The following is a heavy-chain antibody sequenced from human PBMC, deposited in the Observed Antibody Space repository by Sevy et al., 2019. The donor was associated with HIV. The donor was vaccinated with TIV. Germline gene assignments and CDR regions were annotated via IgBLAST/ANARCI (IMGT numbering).Heavy chain of an antibody. V-gene: IGHV3-33*01. D-gene: IGHD3-22*01. CDR3: ARGANYYDSSGSQPNFDY. J-gene: IGHJ4*02. Sequence: GGSLRLSCAASGFTFSSYGMHWVRQAPGKGLEWVALIWYDGSSKYYADSVKGRFTLSRDNSKNTLYLQMNSLRAEDTAVYSCARGANYYDSSGSQPNFDYWGQGTLVTVSS. CDR1: GFTFSSYG. CDR2: IWYDGSSK.